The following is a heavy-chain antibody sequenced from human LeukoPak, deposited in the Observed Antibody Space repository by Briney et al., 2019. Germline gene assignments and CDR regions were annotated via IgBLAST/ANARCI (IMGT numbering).Heavy chain of an antibody. CDR1: GYTFTSYD. CDR2: ISAYNGNT. D-gene: IGHD2-2*02. J-gene: IGHJ3*02. Sequence: ASVKVSCKASGYTFTSYDINWVRQATGQGLEWMGWISAYNGNTNYAQKLQGRVTMATDTSTSTAYMELRSLRSDDTAVYYCARFCGSTSCYKADAFDIWGQGTMVTVSS. CDR3: ARFCGSTSCYKADAFDI. V-gene: IGHV1-18*01.